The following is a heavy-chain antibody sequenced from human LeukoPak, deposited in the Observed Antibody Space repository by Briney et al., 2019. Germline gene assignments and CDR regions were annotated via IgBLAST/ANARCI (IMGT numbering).Heavy chain of an antibody. J-gene: IGHJ3*02. CDR1: SGSVSSGIYY. V-gene: IGHV4-61*01. D-gene: IGHD2-15*01. CDR2: IYYSGST. CDR3: ARAPVGAFDI. Sequence: SETLSLTCTVSSGSVSSGIYYWSWIRQPPGKGLEWIGYIYYSGSTNCNPSLKSRVTISVDTSKNQFSLNLTSVTAADTAVYYCARAPVGAFDIWGQGTVDTVSS.